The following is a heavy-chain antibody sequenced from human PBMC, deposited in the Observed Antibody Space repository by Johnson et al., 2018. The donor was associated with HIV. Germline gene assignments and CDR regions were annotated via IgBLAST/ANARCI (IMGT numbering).Heavy chain of an antibody. CDR3: ARVTIFGVTKVDAFDI. CDR2: INWNGVRT. V-gene: IGHV3-20*04. J-gene: IGHJ3*02. D-gene: IGHD3-3*01. Sequence: MQLVESGGDWVQPGGSLRLSCAASGFTFSGYWMNWVRQAPGKGLEWVSGINWNGVRTGYADSVKGRFTISRDNAKNSLYLQMNSLRAEDTALYYCARVTIFGVTKVDAFDIWGQGTMVTVSS. CDR1: GFTFSGYW.